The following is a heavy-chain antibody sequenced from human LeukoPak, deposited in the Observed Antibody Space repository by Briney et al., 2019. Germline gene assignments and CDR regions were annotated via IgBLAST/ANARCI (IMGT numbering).Heavy chain of an antibody. Sequence: GASVKVSCKASGGTFSSYAISWVRQASGQGLEWMGGIIPIFGTANYAQKFQGRVTITADRSTSAAYMELSSLRSGDTAVYYCARGHRAYYDSSGYYPSWGYWGQGTLVTVSS. J-gene: IGHJ4*02. CDR2: IIPIFGTA. V-gene: IGHV1-69*06. D-gene: IGHD3-22*01. CDR3: ARGHRAYYDSSGYYPSWGY. CDR1: GGTFSSYA.